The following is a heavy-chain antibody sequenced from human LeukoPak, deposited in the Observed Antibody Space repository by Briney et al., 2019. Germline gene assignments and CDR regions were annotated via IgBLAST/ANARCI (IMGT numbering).Heavy chain of an antibody. V-gene: IGHV4-4*09. CDR3: ARHSSVVRGWFDP. CDR2: IYASGAT. J-gene: IGHJ5*02. Sequence: SETLSLTCTVSGGSISSYYWSWIRQPPGKGLERVGYIYASGATNYNASLKSRVTISVDTSKNQFSLKLSSVTAADTAVYYCARHSSVVRGWFDPWGQGTLVTVSS. CDR1: GGSISSYY. D-gene: IGHD2-15*01.